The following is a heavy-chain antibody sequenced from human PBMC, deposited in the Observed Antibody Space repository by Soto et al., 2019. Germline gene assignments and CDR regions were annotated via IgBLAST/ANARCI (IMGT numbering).Heavy chain of an antibody. J-gene: IGHJ4*02. CDR1: GCKFSDFY. D-gene: IGHD1-1*01. CDR3: AREYTKERGIDY. V-gene: IGHV3-11*01. CDR2: ISSSGSTI. Sequence: GGSKRLCYAAAGCKFSDFYMSWIRQAPGKGLEWVSYISSSGSTIYYADSVKGRFTISRDNAKNSLYLQMNSLRAEDTAVYYCAREYTKERGIDYWGQGTLVTVSS.